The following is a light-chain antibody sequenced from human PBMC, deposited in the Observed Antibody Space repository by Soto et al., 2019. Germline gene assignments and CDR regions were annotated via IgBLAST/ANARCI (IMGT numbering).Light chain of an antibody. CDR2: GAP. V-gene: IGKV3-20*01. CDR1: QRIGSY. CDR3: QQYGSSLT. Sequence: EIVLTQSPGTLSLSPGERATLSCRASQRIGSYLAWYQRKPGQAPRLLIYGAPSRATGIPDRLSGSGSGTDFTLIISRLEPEDFAVYYCQQYGSSLTFGGGTKVDI. J-gene: IGKJ4*01.